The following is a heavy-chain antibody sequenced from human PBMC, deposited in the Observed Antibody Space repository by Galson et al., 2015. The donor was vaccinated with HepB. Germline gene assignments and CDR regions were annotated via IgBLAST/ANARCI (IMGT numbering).Heavy chain of an antibody. CDR2: IWYDGSNK. CDR3: ARASYSRSPLSFDY. V-gene: IGHV3-33*01. D-gene: IGHD2-15*01. J-gene: IGHJ4*02. Sequence: SLRLSCAASGFTFSSYGMHWVRQAPGKGLEWVAVIWYDGSNKYYADSVKGRFTISRDNSKNTLYLQMNSLRAEDTAVYYCARASYSRSPLSFDYWGQGTLVTVSS. CDR1: GFTFSSYG.